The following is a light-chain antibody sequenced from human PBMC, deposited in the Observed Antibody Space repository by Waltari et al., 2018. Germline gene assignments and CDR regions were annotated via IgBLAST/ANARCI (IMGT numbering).Light chain of an antibody. Sequence: SYELTQPPSVSVSPGQTASIPCSGDILGNKYASWIQQKPGQSPLLFIYQDTKRPSEIPERFSGSKSANAATLTITGTQAMDEADYYCQALGTGAWVFGGGTKLTVL. CDR1: ILGNKY. V-gene: IGLV3-1*01. CDR2: QDT. CDR3: QALGTGAWV. J-gene: IGLJ3*02.